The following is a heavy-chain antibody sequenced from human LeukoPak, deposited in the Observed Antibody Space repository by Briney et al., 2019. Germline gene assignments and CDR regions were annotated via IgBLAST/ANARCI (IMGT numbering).Heavy chain of an antibody. V-gene: IGHV4-61*01. CDR2: IYNTGTT. CDR3: ARGMNSVYLDSLGY. Sequence: SETLSLTCTVSGGSVSSGSYYWSWVRQPPGKGLEWIAYIYNTGTTNYNPSLKSRVTISVDTSKNQFSLRLTSVTAADTAVYYCARGMNSVYLDSLGYWGQGTLVTVSS. D-gene: IGHD5/OR15-5a*01. CDR1: GGSVSSGSYY. J-gene: IGHJ4*02.